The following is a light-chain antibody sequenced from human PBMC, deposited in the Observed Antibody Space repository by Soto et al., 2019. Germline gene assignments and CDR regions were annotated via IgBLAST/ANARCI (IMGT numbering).Light chain of an antibody. J-gene: IGLJ1*01. CDR2: EVT. CDR3: SSYTSNSPYV. CDR1: SSDIGAYNY. Sequence: QSALTQPASVSGSPGQSITISCTGTSSDIGAYNYVSWYQQHPGKAPKLMIYEVTSRPSGVSNRFSGSKSGHTASLTISGLQSEDEADYYCSSYTSNSPYVFGTGTKLTVL. V-gene: IGLV2-14*01.